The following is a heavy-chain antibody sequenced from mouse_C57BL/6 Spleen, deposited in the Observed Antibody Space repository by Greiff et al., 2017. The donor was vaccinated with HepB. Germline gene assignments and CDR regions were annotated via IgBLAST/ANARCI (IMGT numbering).Heavy chain of an antibody. CDR3: ARSLLRDVAY. Sequence: EVKLMESGPELVKPGASVKIPCKASGYTFTDYNMDWVKQSHGKSLEWIGDINPNNGGTIYNQKFKGKATLTVDKSSSTAYMELRSLTSEDTAVYCCARSLLRDVAYWGQGTLVTVSA. V-gene: IGHV1-18*01. CDR1: GYTFTDYN. D-gene: IGHD1-2*01. J-gene: IGHJ3*01. CDR2: INPNNGGT.